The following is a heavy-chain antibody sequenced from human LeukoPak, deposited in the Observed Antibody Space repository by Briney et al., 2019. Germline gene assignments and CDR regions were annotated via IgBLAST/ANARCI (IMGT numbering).Heavy chain of an antibody. CDR3: AAVFGYDMLTGYSPS. D-gene: IGHD3-9*01. V-gene: IGHV1-58*01. CDR2: IVVGSGNT. J-gene: IGHJ5*02. Sequence: EASVKVSCKASGFTFTSSAVQWVRQARGQRLEWIGWIVVGSGNTNYAQKFQERVTITRDMSTSTAYMELSSLRSEDTAVYYCAAVFGYDMLTGYSPSWGQGTLVTVSS. CDR1: GFTFTSSA.